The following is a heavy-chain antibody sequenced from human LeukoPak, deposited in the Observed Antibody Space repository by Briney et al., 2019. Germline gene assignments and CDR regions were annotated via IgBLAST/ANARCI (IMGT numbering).Heavy chain of an antibody. CDR3: ARGGEGYYGSGSQPNWFDP. Sequence: GASVKVSCKASGYTFTSYDINWVRQATGQGLEWMGWMNPNTGNTGYAQRFQGRVTMTRNTSISTAYMELSSLRSEDTAVYYCARGGEGYYGSGSQPNWFDPWGQGTLVTVSS. CDR2: MNPNTGNT. J-gene: IGHJ5*02. CDR1: GYTFTSYD. V-gene: IGHV1-8*01. D-gene: IGHD3-10*01.